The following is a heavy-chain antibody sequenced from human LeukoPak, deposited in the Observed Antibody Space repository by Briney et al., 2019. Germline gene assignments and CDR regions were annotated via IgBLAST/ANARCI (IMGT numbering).Heavy chain of an antibody. V-gene: IGHV3-33*06. Sequence: GRSLRLSCAASGFTFSSYGMHWVRQAPGKGLEWVAVIWYDGSNKYYADSVKGRFTISRDNSKNTLYLQMNSLRAEDTAVYYCAKVGTAAATNRYYYYYGMDVWGQGTTVTVSS. D-gene: IGHD6-13*01. CDR2: IWYDGSNK. J-gene: IGHJ6*02. CDR1: GFTFSSYG. CDR3: AKVGTAAATNRYYYYYGMDV.